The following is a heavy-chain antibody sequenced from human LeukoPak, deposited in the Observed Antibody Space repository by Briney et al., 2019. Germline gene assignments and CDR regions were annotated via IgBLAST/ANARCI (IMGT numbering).Heavy chain of an antibody. CDR3: ARGDCNSPSCPTAEYWYFDL. CDR2: ILHDGSNK. D-gene: IGHD2-2*01. Sequence: GGSLRLSCAASAFNFSSFAMHWVRQAPGKGLEWVAVILHDGSNKWYADSVKGRFTISRDNSKNTLYLQMNSLRAEDTAVYYCARGDCNSPSCPTAEYWYFDLWGRGTLVTVSS. CDR1: AFNFSSFA. V-gene: IGHV3-30*04. J-gene: IGHJ2*01.